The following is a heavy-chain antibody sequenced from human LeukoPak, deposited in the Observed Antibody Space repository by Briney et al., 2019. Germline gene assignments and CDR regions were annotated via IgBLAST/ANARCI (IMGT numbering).Heavy chain of an antibody. D-gene: IGHD1-14*01. Sequence: PSETLSLTCAVYGGSFSGYYWSWIRQPAGKGLEWIGRIYTSGSTNYNPSLKSRVTISLDTSKNQFSLKLSSVTAADTAVYFCARNPPATAEFYFDYWGQGTLVTVSS. V-gene: IGHV4-59*10. CDR2: IYTSGST. CDR1: GGSFSGYY. J-gene: IGHJ4*02. CDR3: ARNPPATAEFYFDY.